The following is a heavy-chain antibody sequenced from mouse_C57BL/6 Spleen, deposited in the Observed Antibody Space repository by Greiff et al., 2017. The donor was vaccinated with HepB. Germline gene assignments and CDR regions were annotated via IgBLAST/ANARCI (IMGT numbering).Heavy chain of an antibody. CDR1: GYSFTDYN. V-gene: IGHV1-39*01. Sequence: VQPKESGPELVKPGASVKISCKASGYSFTDYNMNWVKQSNGKSLEWIGVINPNYGTTSYNQKFKGKATLTVDQSSSTTYMQLNSLTSEDSAVYYCARWEELFRYFDYWGQGTTLTVSS. J-gene: IGHJ2*01. CDR3: ARWEELFRYFDY. CDR2: INPNYGTT. D-gene: IGHD1-1*02.